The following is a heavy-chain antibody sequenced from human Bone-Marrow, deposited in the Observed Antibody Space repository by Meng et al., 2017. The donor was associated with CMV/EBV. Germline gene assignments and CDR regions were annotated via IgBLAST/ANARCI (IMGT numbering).Heavy chain of an antibody. CDR1: GFTFSSYG. CDR2: IRYDGSNK. D-gene: IGHD1-26*01. CDR3: ASLIGAAPAFDY. Sequence: GESLKISCAASGFTFSSYGMHWVRQAPGKGLEWVAFIRYDGSNKYYADSVKGRFTISRDNTKNSLFLQMNSLRADDTAVYYCASLIGAAPAFDYWGQGALVTVSS. V-gene: IGHV3-30*02. J-gene: IGHJ4*02.